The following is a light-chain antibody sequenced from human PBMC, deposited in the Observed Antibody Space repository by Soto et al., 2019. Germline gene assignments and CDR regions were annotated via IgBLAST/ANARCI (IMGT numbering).Light chain of an antibody. J-gene: IGLJ3*02. CDR2: EVS. CDR1: TSDVGGYNY. Sequence: QSALTQPASVSGSPGQSITISCTGTTSDVGGYNYVSWFQQYPGKAPKLKIYEVSNRPSGVANRFSGSKSGNTASLTISDLQTEDEADYYCTSYSSSSTWVFGGVTKVTVL. CDR3: TSYSSSSTWV. V-gene: IGLV2-14*01.